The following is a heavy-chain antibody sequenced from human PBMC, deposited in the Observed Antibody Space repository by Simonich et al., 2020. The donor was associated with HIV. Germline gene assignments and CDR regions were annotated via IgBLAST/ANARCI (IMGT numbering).Heavy chain of an antibody. Sequence: QVQLQQWGAGLLTPSATLSLTCAVYGGSFSGYYWTWIRQPPGKGLEWIGEINHSGSTNYNPSLKSRVTSSVDTSKNQFSLKVSSVTAADTAVYYCARTGSAYNSGWYYSDYWGQGTLVTVSS. J-gene: IGHJ4*02. D-gene: IGHD6-19*01. CDR2: INHSGST. CDR3: ARTGSAYNSGWYYSDY. V-gene: IGHV4-34*01. CDR1: GGSFSGYY.